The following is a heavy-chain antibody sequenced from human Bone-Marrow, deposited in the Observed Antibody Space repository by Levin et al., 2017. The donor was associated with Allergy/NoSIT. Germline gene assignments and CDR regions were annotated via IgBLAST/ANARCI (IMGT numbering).Heavy chain of an antibody. D-gene: IGHD2-15*01. Sequence: GGSLRLSCAASGFTVSSNYMSWVRQAPGKGLEWVSVIYSGGSTYYADSVKGRFTISRDNSKNTLYLQMNSLRAEDTAVYYCARERGCSGGSCLSTNYFDYWGQGTLVTVSS. CDR2: IYSGGST. V-gene: IGHV3-66*02. J-gene: IGHJ4*02. CDR1: GFTVSSNY. CDR3: ARERGCSGGSCLSTNYFDY.